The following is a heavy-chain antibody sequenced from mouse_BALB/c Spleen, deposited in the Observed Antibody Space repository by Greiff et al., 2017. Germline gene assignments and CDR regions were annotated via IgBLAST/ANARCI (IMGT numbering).Heavy chain of an antibody. CDR3: ARRGDWYFDV. V-gene: IGHV1-87*01. J-gene: IGHJ1*01. Sequence: VQVVESGAELARPGASVKLSCKASGYTFTSYWMQWVKQRPGQGLEWIGAIYPGDGDTRYTQKFKGKATLTADKSSSTAYMQLSSLASEDSAVYYCARRGDWYFDVWGAGTTVTVSS. CDR1: GYTFTSYW. CDR2: IYPGDGDT.